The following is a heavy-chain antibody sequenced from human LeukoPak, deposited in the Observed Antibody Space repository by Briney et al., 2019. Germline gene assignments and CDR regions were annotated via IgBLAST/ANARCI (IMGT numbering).Heavy chain of an antibody. Sequence: GRSLRLSCAASGFTFDDYAMHWVRQAPGKGLEWVSGISWNSGSIGYADSVKGRFTISRDNAKNSLYLQMNSLSAEDTALYYCAPDPQLEMGYWGQGTLVTVSS. CDR1: GFTFDDYA. CDR3: APDPQLEMGY. CDR2: ISWNSGSI. V-gene: IGHV3-9*01. J-gene: IGHJ4*02. D-gene: IGHD2-2*01.